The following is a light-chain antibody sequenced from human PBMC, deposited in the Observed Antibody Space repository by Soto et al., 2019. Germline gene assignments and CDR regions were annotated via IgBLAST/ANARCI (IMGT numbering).Light chain of an antibody. CDR2: KVS. V-gene: IGKV2-30*01. CDR1: QSLVYSDGNTY. CDR3: RQGTHWPPT. J-gene: IGKJ1*01. Sequence: DVVMTQSPLSLPVTLGQPASISCRSSQSLVYSDGNTYLNWFQQRPGQSARRLIYKVSNRDSGVPDRSSGSGSGTDFTLKISRVEAEDVGVYYCRQGTHWPPTFGQGTNVEIK.